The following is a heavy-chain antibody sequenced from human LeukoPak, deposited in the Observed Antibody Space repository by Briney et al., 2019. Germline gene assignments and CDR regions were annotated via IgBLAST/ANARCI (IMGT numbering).Heavy chain of an antibody. CDR3: AKGVYGDYGPTDH. CDR1: GFTFDDYA. V-gene: IGHV3-9*01. CDR2: IYWNSGAI. D-gene: IGHD4-17*01. J-gene: IGHJ4*02. Sequence: GGSLRLSCAASGFTFDDYAMHWVRQAPGKGLEWVSIIYWNSGAIGYADSVKGRFTISRDNAKNSLYLQMSSLRPEDTALYYCAKGVYGDYGPTDHWGQGTLVTVSS.